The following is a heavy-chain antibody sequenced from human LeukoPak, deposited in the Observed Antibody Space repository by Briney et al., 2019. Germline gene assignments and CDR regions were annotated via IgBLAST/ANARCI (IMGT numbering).Heavy chain of an antibody. J-gene: IGHJ4*02. CDR1: GGAISSGAYY. V-gene: IGHV4-61*02. Sequence: SETLSLTCTVSGGAISSGAYYWGWIRQPAGKGLEWIGRIYSNGNTNYNPSLKSRVTISVDTSKNQFSLHLSSLIAADTAVYYCARDGSLYGSSYDYWGQGTLVTVSS. CDR3: ARDGSLYGSSYDY. D-gene: IGHD3-10*01. CDR2: IYSNGNT.